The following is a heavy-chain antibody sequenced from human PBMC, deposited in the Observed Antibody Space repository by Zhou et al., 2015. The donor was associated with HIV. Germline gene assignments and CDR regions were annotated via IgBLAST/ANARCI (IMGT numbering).Heavy chain of an antibody. CDR3: ARVFFYGVRGVPYGMDV. Sequence: QVQLVQSGAEVKKPGSSVKVSCKASGGTFSSYTISWVRQAPGQGLEWMGRIIPILGIANYAQKFQGRVTITADKSTSTAYMELSSLRSEDTAVYYCARVFFYGVRGVPYGMDVWGQGTTVTVSS. D-gene: IGHD3-10*01. CDR1: GGTFSSYT. CDR2: IIPILGIA. V-gene: IGHV1-69*02. J-gene: IGHJ6*02.